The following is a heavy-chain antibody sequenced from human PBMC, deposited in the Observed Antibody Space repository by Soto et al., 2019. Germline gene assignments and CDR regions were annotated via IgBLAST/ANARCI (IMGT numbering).Heavy chain of an antibody. Sequence: SVKVSCKXSGGTFSSYAISWVRQAPGQGLEWMGGIIPIFGTANYAQKFQGRVTITADESTSTAYMELSSLRSEDTAVYYCARGGEDYPNWFDPWGQGTLVTVSS. J-gene: IGHJ5*02. CDR2: IIPIFGTA. CDR1: GGTFSSYA. CDR3: ARGGEDYPNWFDP. D-gene: IGHD3-10*01. V-gene: IGHV1-69*01.